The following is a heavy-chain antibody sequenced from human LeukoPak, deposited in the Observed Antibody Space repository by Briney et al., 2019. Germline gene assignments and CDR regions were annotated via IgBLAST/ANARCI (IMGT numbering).Heavy chain of an antibody. D-gene: IGHD2-2*01. CDR3: ARVPSTSDDYGMDV. CDR2: INAGNGNT. J-gene: IGHJ6*02. Sequence: ASVKVSCKASGYTFTSYAMHWVRQAPGQRLEWMGWINAGNGNTKYSQKFQGRVTITRDTSASTVYMELSSLRSEDTAVYYCARVPSTSDDYGMDVWGQGTTVTVSS. V-gene: IGHV1-3*01. CDR1: GYTFTSYA.